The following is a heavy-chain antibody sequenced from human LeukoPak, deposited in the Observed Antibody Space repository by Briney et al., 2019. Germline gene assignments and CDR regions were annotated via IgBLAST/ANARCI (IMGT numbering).Heavy chain of an antibody. J-gene: IGHJ4*02. CDR2: ISASGGST. D-gene: IGHD6-13*01. Sequence: GGSLRLSCAASGFTFSSYAMSWVRQAPGKGLEWVSGISASGGSTYYADSVKGRFTISRDNSKNTLYLQMNSLRAEDTAVYYCARGGKQQLAYYFDYWGQGTLVTVSS. V-gene: IGHV3-23*01. CDR3: ARGGKQQLAYYFDY. CDR1: GFTFSSYA.